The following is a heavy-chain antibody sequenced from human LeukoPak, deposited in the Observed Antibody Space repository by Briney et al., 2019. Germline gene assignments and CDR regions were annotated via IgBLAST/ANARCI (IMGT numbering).Heavy chain of an antibody. V-gene: IGHV4-38-2*02. CDR1: ELSFSSYA. CDR3: ARDHNDFWSGKNWFDP. D-gene: IGHD3-3*01. CDR2: IYHSRST. Sequence: PGGSLRLSCAASELSFSSYAMTWVRQAPGKGLEWIGSIYHSRSTYYNPSLKSRVTISVDTSKNQFSLKLSSVTAADTAVYYCARDHNDFWSGKNWFDPWGQGTLVTVSS. J-gene: IGHJ5*02.